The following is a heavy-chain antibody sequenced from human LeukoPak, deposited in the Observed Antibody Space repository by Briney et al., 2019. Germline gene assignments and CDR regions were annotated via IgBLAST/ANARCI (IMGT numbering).Heavy chain of an antibody. CDR1: GGSISSGGYY. CDR3: ARGRGGSRDNDY. CDR2: IYYSGST. D-gene: IGHD2-15*01. J-gene: IGHJ4*02. Sequence: SETLSLTCTVSGGSISSGGYYWSWIRQHPGKGLEWIGYIYYSGSTNYNTSLKSRVTISVDTSKNQFSLKLSSVTAADTAVYYCARGRGGSRDNDYWGQGTLVTVSS. V-gene: IGHV4-31*03.